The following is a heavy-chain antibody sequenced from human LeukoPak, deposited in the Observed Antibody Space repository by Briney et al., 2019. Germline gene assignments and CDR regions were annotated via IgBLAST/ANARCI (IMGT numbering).Heavy chain of an antibody. V-gene: IGHV4-38-2*01. D-gene: IGHD3-10*01. CDR1: GDSISSDYD. CDR2: IYHSPPT. J-gene: IGHJ3*02. CDR3: ARVSQGGFGDFDI. Sequence: SETLSLTCAVSGDSISSDYDWGWIRPPRGKGREWSGSIYHSPPTYHNPSLNSRVTISVDTSQNQFSLKLSSVTAADTAVYYCARVSQGGFGDFDIWGQGTMVTVSS.